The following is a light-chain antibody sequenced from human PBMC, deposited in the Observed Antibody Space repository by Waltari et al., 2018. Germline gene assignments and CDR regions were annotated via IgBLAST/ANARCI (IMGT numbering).Light chain of an antibody. J-gene: IGLJ1*01. V-gene: IGLV2-8*01. CDR1: RTHVGGSKY. CDR3: SSYAGSTYV. Sequence: QSALTQPPSASGSPGQAVTISCTGPRTHVGGSKYVTWYQHHPGKAPKVMIYEVSKRPSGVPDRFSGSKSGNTASLTVSGLQAEDEADYYCSSYAGSTYVFGTGTKVTVL. CDR2: EVS.